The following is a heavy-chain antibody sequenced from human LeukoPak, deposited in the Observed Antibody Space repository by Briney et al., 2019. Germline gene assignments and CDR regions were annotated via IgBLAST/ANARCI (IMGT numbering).Heavy chain of an antibody. J-gene: IGHJ4*02. D-gene: IGHD1-20*01. CDR1: GFTFSSYW. Sequence: GGSLRLSCAASGFTFSSYWMSWVRQAPGKGLEWVANIEQDGSEKYYVDSVKGRFTISRDNAKNPLYLQMNSLRAEDTAVYYCARSWNNWNPFDYWGQGTLVTVSS. CDR3: ARSWNNWNPFDY. CDR2: IEQDGSEK. V-gene: IGHV3-7*01.